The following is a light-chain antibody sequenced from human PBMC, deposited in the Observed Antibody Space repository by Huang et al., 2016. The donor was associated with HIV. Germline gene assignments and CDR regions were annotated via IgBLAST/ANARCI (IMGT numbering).Light chain of an antibody. CDR3: HHYNSYSGA. J-gene: IGKJ1*01. V-gene: IGKV1-5*03. CDR2: KAS. Sequence: DIQMTQSASTLYASVGDRVTITCRASQTISNWLAWYQQKPGKAPNLLIYKASNLESRGPSRFRGSGSGTEFTLTISSLQPDDFATYYCHHYNSYSGAFGQGTKVEIK. CDR1: QTISNW.